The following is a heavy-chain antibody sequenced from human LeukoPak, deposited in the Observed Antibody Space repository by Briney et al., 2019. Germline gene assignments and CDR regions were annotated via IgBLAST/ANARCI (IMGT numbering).Heavy chain of an antibody. CDR2: IYAGGST. Sequence: PGGSLRLSCAASGFTVSSDHMSWVRQAPGKGLEWVSVIYAGGSTYYADSVKGRFTISRDNFKNTLSLQMNSLRAEDTAVYYCARVWELSFDYWGQGALVTVSS. V-gene: IGHV3-53*01. CDR3: ARVWELSFDY. J-gene: IGHJ4*02. D-gene: IGHD1-26*01. CDR1: GFTVSSDH.